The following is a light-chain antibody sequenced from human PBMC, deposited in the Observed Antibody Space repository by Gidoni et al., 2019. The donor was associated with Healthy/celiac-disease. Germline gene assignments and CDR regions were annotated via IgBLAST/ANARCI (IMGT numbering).Light chain of an antibody. CDR1: QGISSY. Sequence: DIQLTQSPSFLSASVGDRVTITCWASQGISSYLAWYQQKPGKAPKLLNYAASTLQSGVPSRFSGSGSGTEFTLTISSLQPEDFATYYCQQLNSYLLTFGGGTKVEIK. CDR3: QQLNSYLLT. CDR2: AAS. J-gene: IGKJ4*01. V-gene: IGKV1-9*01.